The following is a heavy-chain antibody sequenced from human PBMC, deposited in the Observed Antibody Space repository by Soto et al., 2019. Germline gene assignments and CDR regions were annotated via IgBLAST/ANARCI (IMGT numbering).Heavy chain of an antibody. CDR2: TYYRSKWYN. Sequence: SQTLSLTCAISGDSVSSNSAAWNWIRQSPSRGLEWLGRTYYRSKWYNDYAVSVKSRITINPDTSKNQFSLQLNSVTPEDTAVYYCARESVAGAIFLSYYYFDYWGQGTLVTVSS. CDR3: ARESVAGAIFLSYYYFDY. J-gene: IGHJ4*02. D-gene: IGHD1-26*01. V-gene: IGHV6-1*01. CDR1: GDSVSSNSAA.